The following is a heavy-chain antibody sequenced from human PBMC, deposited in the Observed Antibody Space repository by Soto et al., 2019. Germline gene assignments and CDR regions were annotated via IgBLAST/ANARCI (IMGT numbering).Heavy chain of an antibody. CDR1: GGTFSSYA. D-gene: IGHD3-9*01. Sequence: AASVKVSCKASGGTFSSYAISWVRQAPGQGLEWMGGIIPIFGTANYAQKFQGRVTITADESTSTAYMELSSLRSEDTAVYYCARDDDILTGTGDYYYGMDVWGQGTTVTVSS. V-gene: IGHV1-69*13. J-gene: IGHJ6*02. CDR2: IIPIFGTA. CDR3: ARDDDILTGTGDYYYGMDV.